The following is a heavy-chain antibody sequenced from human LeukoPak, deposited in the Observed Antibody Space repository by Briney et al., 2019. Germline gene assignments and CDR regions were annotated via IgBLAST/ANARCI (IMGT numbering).Heavy chain of an antibody. D-gene: IGHD3-3*01. V-gene: IGHV1-18*01. Sequence: ASVKVSCKASGYTFTSYGISWVRQAPGQGLEWMGWISAYNGNTNYAQKLQGRVTMTTDTSTSTAYMELRSLRSDDTAVYYCAREAFGEVRYYYYYYMDVWGKGTTVTVSS. CDR3: AREAFGEVRYYYYYYMDV. CDR1: GYTFTSYG. CDR2: ISAYNGNT. J-gene: IGHJ6*03.